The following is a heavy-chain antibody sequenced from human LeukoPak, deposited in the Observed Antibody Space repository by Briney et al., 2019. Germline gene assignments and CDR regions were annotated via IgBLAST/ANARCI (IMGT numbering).Heavy chain of an antibody. V-gene: IGHV3-30-3*01. J-gene: IGHJ4*02. Sequence: GGSLRLSCAASGFTFSSHAMHWVRQAPGKGLEWVAVISYDGSNKYYADSVKGRFTISRDNSKNTLYLQMNSLRAEDTAVYCCAREPYYYDSSGYYPLDYWGQGTLVTVSS. CDR2: ISYDGSNK. CDR1: GFTFSSHA. D-gene: IGHD3-22*01. CDR3: AREPYYYDSSGYYPLDY.